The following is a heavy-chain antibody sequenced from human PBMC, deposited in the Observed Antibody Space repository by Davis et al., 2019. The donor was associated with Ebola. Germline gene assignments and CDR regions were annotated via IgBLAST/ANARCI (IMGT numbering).Heavy chain of an antibody. CDR1: GFTFSSYG. V-gene: IGHV3-33*01. J-gene: IGHJ4*02. CDR3: AREGPGYGDYPDY. CDR2: IWYDGSNK. Sequence: GESLKISCAASGFTFSSYGMHWVRQAPDKGLELVAVIWYDGSNKYYAHSVKGRFTNSRDNSKNTLYLQMNSLRAEDTAVYYCAREGPGYGDYPDYWGQGTLVTVSS. D-gene: IGHD4-17*01.